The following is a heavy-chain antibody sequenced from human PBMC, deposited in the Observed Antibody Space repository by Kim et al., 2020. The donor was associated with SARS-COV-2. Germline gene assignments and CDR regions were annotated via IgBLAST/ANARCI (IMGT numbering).Heavy chain of an antibody. V-gene: IGHV3-48*03. CDR3: ARDRPGLFVSPLLDY. D-gene: IGHD2-21*01. J-gene: IGHJ4*02. CDR1: GFTFRSYE. Sequence: GGSLRLSCAASGFTFRSYEMNWVRQAPGKGLEWVSYISSSGSTIYYADPVKGRFTINRNNAKNSLYLPMNSLRAEDTAVYYCARDRPGLFVSPLLDYWGQGTLVTVSS. CDR2: ISSSGSTI.